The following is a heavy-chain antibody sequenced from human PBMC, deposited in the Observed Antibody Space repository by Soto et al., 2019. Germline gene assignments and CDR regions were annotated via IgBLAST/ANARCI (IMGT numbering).Heavy chain of an antibody. Sequence: ASVKVSCKASGYTFTGYYMHCVRQAPGQGLEWMGWINPNSGGTNYAQKFQGWVTMTRDTSISTAYMELSRLRSDDTAVYYCARDMFAANGDYCGTDVWGQGTTVTVSS. V-gene: IGHV1-2*04. CDR2: INPNSGGT. CDR3: ARDMFAANGDYCGTDV. J-gene: IGHJ6*02. D-gene: IGHD3-10*02. CDR1: GYTFTGYY.